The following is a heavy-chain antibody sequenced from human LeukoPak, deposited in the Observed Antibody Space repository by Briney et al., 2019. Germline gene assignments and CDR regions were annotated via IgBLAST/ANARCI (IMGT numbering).Heavy chain of an antibody. D-gene: IGHD6-19*01. CDR3: ARDLNPGIAVAGTSLAEPSDY. J-gene: IGHJ4*02. CDR2: IKQDGSEK. V-gene: IGHV3-7*01. CDR1: GFTFSSYW. Sequence: PGGSLRLSCAASGFTFSSYWMSWVRQAPGKGLEWVANIKQDGSEKYYVDSVKGRFTISRDNAKNSLYLQMNSLRAEDTAVYYCARDLNPGIAVAGTSLAEPSDYWGQGTLVTVSS.